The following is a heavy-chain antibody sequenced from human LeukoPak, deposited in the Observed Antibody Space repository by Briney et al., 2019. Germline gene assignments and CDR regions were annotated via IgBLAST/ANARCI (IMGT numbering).Heavy chain of an antibody. D-gene: IGHD3-10*01. CDR1: GGSFSGYY. CDR2: INHSGST. CDR3: ARGVRMVRGPWFDP. V-gene: IGHV4-34*01. J-gene: IGHJ5*02. Sequence: SETLSLTCAASGGSFSGYYWSWIRQPPGQGLEWIGEINHSGSTNYNPSLKSRVTSSEDPSKNQVSLKLSAVTAADSAVYYCARGVRMVRGPWFDPWGQGTLVTVSS.